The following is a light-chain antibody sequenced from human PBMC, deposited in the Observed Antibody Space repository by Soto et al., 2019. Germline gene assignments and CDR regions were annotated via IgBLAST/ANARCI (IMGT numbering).Light chain of an antibody. CDR3: QQYNNWPWT. J-gene: IGKJ1*01. V-gene: IGKV3-15*01. CDR2: GAS. CDR1: QSVSSD. Sequence: EVVLKQSPGTLSLSPGERATLSCRASQSVSSDLAWYQQKPGQAPRLLIYGASTRATGIPARFSGSGSGTEFTLTISSLQSEDFAVYYCQQYNNWPWTFGQGTKVDIK.